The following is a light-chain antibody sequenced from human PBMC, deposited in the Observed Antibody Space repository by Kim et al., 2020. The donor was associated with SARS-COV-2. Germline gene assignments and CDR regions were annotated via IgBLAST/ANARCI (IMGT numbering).Light chain of an antibody. CDR1: SRDVGGYKY. Sequence: GQSVTSCGTGTSRDVGGYKYVSYHQQHPDKATNLVLYNVIKRPSVVPVRFCGSKSGNTASLTVSVLQAEDEADYYCSSIAVGNSLVFGGGTQLTVL. CDR2: NVI. V-gene: IGLV2-8*01. CDR3: SSIAVGNSLV. J-gene: IGLJ2*01.